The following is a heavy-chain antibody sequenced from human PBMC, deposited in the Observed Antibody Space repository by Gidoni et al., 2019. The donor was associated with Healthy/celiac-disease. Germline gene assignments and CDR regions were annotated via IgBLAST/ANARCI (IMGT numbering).Heavy chain of an antibody. CDR1: GFTFSSYA. J-gene: IGHJ4*02. Sequence: EVQLLESGGGLVQPGGSLRLSCAASGFTFSSYAMSWVRQAPGKGLEWVSSISGSGSSTYYADSVKGRFTISRDNSKNTLYLQMNSLRVEDTAVYYCRLILMVYAEYFDYWGQGTLVTVSS. V-gene: IGHV3-23*01. D-gene: IGHD2-8*01. CDR3: RLILMVYAEYFDY. CDR2: ISGSGSST.